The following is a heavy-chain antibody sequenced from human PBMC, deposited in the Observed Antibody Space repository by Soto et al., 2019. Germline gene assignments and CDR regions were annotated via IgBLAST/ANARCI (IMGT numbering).Heavy chain of an antibody. Sequence: GSLRLSCAASGFTFSSYAMHWVRQAPGKGLEWVAVISYDGSNKYYADSVKGRFTISRDNSKNTLYLQMNSLRAEDTAVYYCARDPPITMVRGVTRTPYYYYGMDVWGQGTTVTVSS. J-gene: IGHJ6*02. D-gene: IGHD3-10*01. CDR2: ISYDGSNK. CDR1: GFTFSSYA. V-gene: IGHV3-30-3*01. CDR3: ARDPPITMVRGVTRTPYYYYGMDV.